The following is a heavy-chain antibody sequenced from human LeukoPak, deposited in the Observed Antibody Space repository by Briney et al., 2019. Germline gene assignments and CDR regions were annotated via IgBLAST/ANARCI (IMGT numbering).Heavy chain of an antibody. J-gene: IGHJ4*02. D-gene: IGHD6-19*01. V-gene: IGHV3-7*01. CDR2: IKQDGSEK. Sequence: PGGSLRLSCAASGFTSSSYWMSWVRQAPGKGLEWVANIKQDGSEKYYVDSVKGRFTISRDNAKNSLYLQMNSLRAEDTAVYYCARDYLGSSSGWYPRVYWGQGTLVTVSS. CDR1: GFTSSSYW. CDR3: ARDYLGSSSGWYPRVY.